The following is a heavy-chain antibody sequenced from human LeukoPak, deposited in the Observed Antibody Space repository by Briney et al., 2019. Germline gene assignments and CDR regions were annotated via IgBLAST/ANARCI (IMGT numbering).Heavy chain of an antibody. CDR2: ISSGGTT. V-gene: IGHV3-53*01. D-gene: IGHD6-19*01. Sequence: GGSLRLSCAASGFTVSDNYMTWVRQAPGKGLEWVSLISSGGTTYSADSVKGRFTTSRDNSKNTLYLQMNSLRGEDTAVYYCARVRSDNNGWYNIDYWGQGALITVSS. CDR1: GFTVSDNY. J-gene: IGHJ4*02. CDR3: ARVRSDNNGWYNIDY.